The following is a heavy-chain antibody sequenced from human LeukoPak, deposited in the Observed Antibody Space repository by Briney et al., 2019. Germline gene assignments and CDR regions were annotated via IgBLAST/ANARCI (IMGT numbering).Heavy chain of an antibody. Sequence: PGGSLRLSCAASGFTFSSYSMNWVRQAPGKGLEWVSSISSSSSYIYYADSVKGRFTISRDNAKNSLYLQMNSLRAEDTAVYYCARDYGDYYDSSGYLFDYWGQGTLVTVSS. CDR3: ARDYGDYYDSSGYLFDY. V-gene: IGHV3-21*01. J-gene: IGHJ4*02. CDR1: GFTFSSYS. CDR2: ISSSSSYI. D-gene: IGHD3-22*01.